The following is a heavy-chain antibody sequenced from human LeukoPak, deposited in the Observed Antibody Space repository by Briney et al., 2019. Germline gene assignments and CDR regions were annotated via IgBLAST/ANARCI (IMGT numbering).Heavy chain of an antibody. Sequence: PGGSLRLSCVSSGFSFSNYAMSWVRQAPGKGLEWVSSISGSGGSTHYADSVKGRFTISRDKTKNTLYLQMNSLRAKDTAVYYCAKSAYYDASGYYREYYFDYWGQGTLVTVSS. D-gene: IGHD3-22*01. J-gene: IGHJ4*02. V-gene: IGHV3-23*01. CDR3: AKSAYYDASGYYREYYFDY. CDR2: ISGSGGST. CDR1: GFSFSNYA.